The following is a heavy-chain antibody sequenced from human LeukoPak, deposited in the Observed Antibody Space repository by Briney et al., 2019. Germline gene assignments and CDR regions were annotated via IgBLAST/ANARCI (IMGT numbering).Heavy chain of an antibody. J-gene: IGHJ4*02. V-gene: IGHV4-4*02. Sequence: SETLSLTCAVSGGSISSSNWWSWVRQPPGKGLEWIGEIYHSGSTNYNPSLKSRVTISVDTSKNQFSLKLSSVIAADTAVYYCARLGYDSSGYYLLFDYWGQGTLVTVSS. CDR3: ARLGYDSSGYYLLFDY. CDR2: IYHSGST. D-gene: IGHD3-22*01. CDR1: GGSISSSNW.